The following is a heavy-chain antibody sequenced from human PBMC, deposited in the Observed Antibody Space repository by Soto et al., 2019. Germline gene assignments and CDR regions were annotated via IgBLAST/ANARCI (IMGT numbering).Heavy chain of an antibody. CDR3: AKEVLRYFDELDY. CDR2: ISGSGGST. J-gene: IGHJ4*02. Sequence: EVQLLESGGGLVQPGGSLRLSCAASGFTFSSYAMSWVRQAPGKGLEWVSAISGSGGSTYYADSVKGRFTISSDNSKNTLYLQMNGLRAEDTAVYYCAKEVLRYFDELDYWGQGALVTVSS. CDR1: GFTFSSYA. D-gene: IGHD3-9*01. V-gene: IGHV3-23*01.